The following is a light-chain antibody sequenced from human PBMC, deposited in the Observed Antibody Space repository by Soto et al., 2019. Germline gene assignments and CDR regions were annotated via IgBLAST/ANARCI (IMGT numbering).Light chain of an antibody. Sequence: QSALTQLRSVSGSPGQSVTISCTGTSSDVGTYNYVSWYKQHPGKAPKLIIYDVTTWPSGVPDRFSGSKSGNTASLTISGLEAEDEADYYCCSYAGSYTHVFGTGTKVTVL. V-gene: IGLV2-11*01. J-gene: IGLJ1*01. CDR1: SSDVGTYNY. CDR2: DVT. CDR3: CSYAGSYTHV.